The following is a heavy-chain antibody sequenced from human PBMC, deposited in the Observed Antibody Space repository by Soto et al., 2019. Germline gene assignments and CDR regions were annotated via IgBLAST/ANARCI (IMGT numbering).Heavy chain of an antibody. J-gene: IGHJ4*02. CDR2: VGGSGNTI. CDR3: ARDQRYSGYDFRTFDY. V-gene: IGHV3-11*01. D-gene: IGHD5-12*01. Sequence: GGSLRLSCAASGFTFSDYCMSRIRQAPWKGLEWVSDVGGSGNTIYYADSVRGRFTISRDNAKYTLYLQMNSLRAEDTAVYFCARDQRYSGYDFRTFDYWGQGTLVTVSS. CDR1: GFTFSDYC.